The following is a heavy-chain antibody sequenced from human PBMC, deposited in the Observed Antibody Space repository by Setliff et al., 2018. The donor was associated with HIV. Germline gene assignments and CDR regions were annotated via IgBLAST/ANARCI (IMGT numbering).Heavy chain of an antibody. J-gene: IGHJ2*01. CDR1: GYSFTNLG. V-gene: IGHV1-18*01. CDR3: ARDDHYYDSGSLYSDWYFDL. CDR2: ISVYNGHT. D-gene: IGHD3-10*01. Sequence: ASVKVSCKASGYSFTNLGLNWVRQAPGQGLEWMGWISVYNGHTNFAQKLQDRVTMTTDTSTSTAYMELRSLRSEDTAVYYCARDDHYYDSGSLYSDWYFDLWGRGTLVTVSS.